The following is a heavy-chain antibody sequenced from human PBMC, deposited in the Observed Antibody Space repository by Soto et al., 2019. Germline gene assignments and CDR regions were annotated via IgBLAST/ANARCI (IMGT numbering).Heavy chain of an antibody. CDR1: GYTFTSFD. D-gene: IGHD1-1*01. V-gene: IGHV1-8*01. J-gene: IGHJ4*02. CDR3: TRGRNSGDGYNGGGY. Sequence: ASVKVSCKASGYTFTSFDSNRVRQATGQGLEWMGWMNPNSGHTGYAQKFQGRVTMTRDTSISTAYMELSSLRYEDTAVYYCTRGRNSGDGYNGGGYWGQGTLVTVSS. CDR2: MNPNSGHT.